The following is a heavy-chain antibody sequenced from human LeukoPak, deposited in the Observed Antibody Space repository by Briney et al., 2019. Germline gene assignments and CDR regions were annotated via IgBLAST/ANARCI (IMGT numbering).Heavy chain of an antibody. D-gene: IGHD1-1*01. CDR3: TRDWNDVVNYYYYGMDV. CDR2: IRSKANSYAT. J-gene: IGHJ6*02. Sequence: GGSLRLSCAASGFTFSGSAMHWVRQASGKGLEWVGRIRSKANSYATAYAASVKGRFTISRDDSKNTAYLQMNSLKTEDTAVYYCTRDWNDVVNYYYYGMDVWGQGTTVTVSS. V-gene: IGHV3-73*01. CDR1: GFTFSGSA.